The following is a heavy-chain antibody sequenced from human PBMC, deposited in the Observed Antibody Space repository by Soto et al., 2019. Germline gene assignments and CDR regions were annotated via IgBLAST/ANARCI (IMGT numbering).Heavy chain of an antibody. V-gene: IGHV3-30*18. J-gene: IGHJ6*02. CDR2: ISYDGSNK. Sequence: SGGSLRLSCAASGFTFSSYGMHWVRQAPGKGLEWVAVISYDGSNKYYADSVKGRFTISRDNSKNTLYLQMNSLRAEDTAVYYCAKDRIGGSNTYYYYGMDVWGQGTTVTVSS. CDR1: GFTFSSYG. D-gene: IGHD1-26*01. CDR3: AKDRIGGSNTYYYYGMDV.